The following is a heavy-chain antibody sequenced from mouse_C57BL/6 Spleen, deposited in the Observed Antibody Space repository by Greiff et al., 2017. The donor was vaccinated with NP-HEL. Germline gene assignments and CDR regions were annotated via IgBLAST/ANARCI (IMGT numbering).Heavy chain of an antibody. CDR3: ARGDGSSHWYFDV. CDR2: INPNNGGT. J-gene: IGHJ1*03. Sequence: VQLKQSGPELVKPGASVKMSCKASGYTFTDYNMHWVKQSHGKSLEWIGYINPNNGGTSYNQKFKGKATLTVNKSSSTAYMELRSLTSEDSAVYYCARGDGSSHWYFDVWGTGTTVTVSS. CDR1: GYTFTDYN. V-gene: IGHV1-22*01. D-gene: IGHD1-1*01.